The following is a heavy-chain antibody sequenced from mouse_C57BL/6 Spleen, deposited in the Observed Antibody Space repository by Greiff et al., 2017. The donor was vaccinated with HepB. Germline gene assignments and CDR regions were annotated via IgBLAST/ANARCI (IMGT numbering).Heavy chain of an antibody. J-gene: IGHJ4*01. CDR3: AREGTSDAMDY. V-gene: IGHV1-76*01. CDR1: GYTFTDYY. Sequence: VQLQQSGAELVRPGASVKLSCKASGYTFTDYYINWVKQRPGQGLEWIARIYPGSGNTYYNEKFKGKATLTAEKSSSTAYMQLSSLTSEDSAVYFCAREGTSDAMDYWGQGTSVTVSS. CDR2: IYPGSGNT. D-gene: IGHD3-3*01.